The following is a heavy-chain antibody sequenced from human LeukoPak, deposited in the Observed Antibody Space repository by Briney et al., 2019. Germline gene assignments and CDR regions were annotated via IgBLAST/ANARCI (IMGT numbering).Heavy chain of an antibody. V-gene: IGHV3-20*04. CDR1: GFTFDDYG. Sequence: PTGGSLRLSCAASGFTFDDYGMSWVRQAPGKGLEWVSGINWNGGSTGYADSVKGRFTISRDNAKNSLYLQMNSLRAEDTALYYCARLGVGATRDAFDIWGQGTMVTVSS. D-gene: IGHD1-26*01. CDR3: ARLGVGATRDAFDI. J-gene: IGHJ3*02. CDR2: INWNGGST.